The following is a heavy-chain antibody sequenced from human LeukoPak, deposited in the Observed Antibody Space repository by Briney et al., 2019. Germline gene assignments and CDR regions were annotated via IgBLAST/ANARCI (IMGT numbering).Heavy chain of an antibody. J-gene: IGHJ2*01. CDR2: ISSSSRFI. CDR1: GISFSS. D-gene: IGHD2-15*01. Sequence: PGGSLRLSCAASGISFSSMNWVRQAPGKGLEWVSLISSSSRFIYYGDSVKGRFTISRDNAKKSLYLQMNSLRAEDTAVYYCARAVYCSGGGCFWYFDLWGRGTLVTVSS. V-gene: IGHV3-21*01. CDR3: ARAVYCSGGGCFWYFDL.